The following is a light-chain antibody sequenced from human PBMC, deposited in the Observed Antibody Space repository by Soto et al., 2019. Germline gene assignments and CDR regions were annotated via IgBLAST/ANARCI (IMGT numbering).Light chain of an antibody. Sequence: QSALTQPPSLSGAPGQRVTISCTGSSSNIGTPYDVHWSQQLPGTAPKLLIHGNINWPSGVPDRFSGSRSGTSASLAITGLQAEDDADYYCQSFVSRLWTVVLGGGTQLTVL. CDR2: GNI. J-gene: IGLJ2*01. CDR3: QSFVSRLWTVV. CDR1: SSNIGTPYD. V-gene: IGLV1-40*01.